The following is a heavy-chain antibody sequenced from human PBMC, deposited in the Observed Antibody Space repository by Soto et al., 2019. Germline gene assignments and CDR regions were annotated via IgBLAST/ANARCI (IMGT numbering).Heavy chain of an antibody. CDR2: ISSSGSTI. CDR3: ARDSVVVPAAIILFARGYYGMDV. D-gene: IGHD2-2*01. CDR1: GFTFSDYY. Sequence: PGGSLRLSCAASGFTFSDYYMSWIRQAPGKGLEWVSYISSSGSTIYYADSVKGRFTISRDNAKNSLYLQMNSLRAEDTAVYYCARDSVVVPAAIILFARGYYGMDVWGQGTTVTVSS. J-gene: IGHJ6*02. V-gene: IGHV3-11*01.